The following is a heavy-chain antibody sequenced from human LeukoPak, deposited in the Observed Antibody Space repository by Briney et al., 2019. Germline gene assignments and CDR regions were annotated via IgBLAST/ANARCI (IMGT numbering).Heavy chain of an antibody. D-gene: IGHD6-19*01. CDR2: IKYDGSEK. CDR1: GFTFSSHW. J-gene: IGHJ4*02. V-gene: IGHV3-7*01. Sequence: GGSLRLSCAASGFTFSSHWMKWVRQAPGKGPECVATIKYDGSEKYYVDSVKGLFTISRDNAKNSLYLQTDSLRVEDTAVYYCVRGSSGWKGGDYWGQGTLVTVSS. CDR3: VRGSSGWKGGDY.